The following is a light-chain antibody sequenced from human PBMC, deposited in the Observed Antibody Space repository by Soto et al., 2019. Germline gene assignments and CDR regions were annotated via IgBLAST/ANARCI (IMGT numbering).Light chain of an antibody. Sequence: QAVVTQEPALSVSPGGTVTLTCGLSSGSVSTRYYTSWYQQTPGQAPRTLINNTNTRLSGVPDRFSGSKSGNTASLTISGLQAGEEVVFYCSSYGGISPFVFGTGPKVPLL. V-gene: IGLV8-61*01. CDR2: NTN. CDR3: SSYGGISPFV. J-gene: IGLJ1*01. CDR1: SGSVSTRYY.